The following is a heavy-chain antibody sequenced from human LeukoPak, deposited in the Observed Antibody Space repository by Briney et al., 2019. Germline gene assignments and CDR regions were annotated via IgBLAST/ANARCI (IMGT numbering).Heavy chain of an antibody. CDR1: GFTFSSYG. D-gene: IGHD4-17*01. CDR2: IWYDGSNK. Sequence: PGGSLRLSCAASGFTFSSYGMHWVRQAPGKGLEWVAVIWYDGSNKYYADSVKGRFTISRDNSKNTLYLQMNSLRAEDTAVYYCAKGVTTVRIYYHGMDVWGQGTTVTVSS. V-gene: IGHV3-33*06. J-gene: IGHJ6*02. CDR3: AKGVTTVRIYYHGMDV.